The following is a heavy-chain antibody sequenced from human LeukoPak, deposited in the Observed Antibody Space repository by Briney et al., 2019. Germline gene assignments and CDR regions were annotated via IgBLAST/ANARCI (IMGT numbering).Heavy chain of an antibody. D-gene: IGHD1-14*01. CDR2: ISNGGGSA. Sequence: GGSLRLSCAASGFTFSSYPMSWVRQAPGKGLQWVSAISNGGGSAYYADSVKGRYTISRDNSKSTLYLQMNSLRAEDTAIYYCAARPRMPPRFDYWGQGTLVTVSS. J-gene: IGHJ4*02. CDR1: GFTFSSYP. CDR3: AARPRMPPRFDY. V-gene: IGHV3-23*01.